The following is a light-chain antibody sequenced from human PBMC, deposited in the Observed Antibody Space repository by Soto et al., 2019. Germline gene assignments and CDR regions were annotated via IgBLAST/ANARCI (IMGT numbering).Light chain of an antibody. CDR2: DAS. V-gene: IGKV3D-20*02. J-gene: IGKJ5*01. CDR3: HQRYNWPRVT. CDR1: QSVSNTY. Sequence: EIVLTQSPGTLSLSPGERATLSCRASQSVSNTYLAWYQQKPGQAPRLLIYDASSRATGIPDRFSGSGSGTDFTLTISRLEPEDFAVYFCHQRYNWPRVTFGQGTRLEIK.